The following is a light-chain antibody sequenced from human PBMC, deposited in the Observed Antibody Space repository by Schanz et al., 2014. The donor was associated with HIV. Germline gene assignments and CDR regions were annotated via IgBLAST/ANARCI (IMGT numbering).Light chain of an antibody. V-gene: IGLV2-8*01. Sequence: QSALTQPPSASGSPGQSVTISCTGTSSDGGGYNYVSWYQQHPGKAPKVMIYEVSKRPSGVPDRFSGSKSGNTASLTISGLQAEDEADYYCSSCSTSTLDFGGGTKLTVL. CDR3: SSCSTSTLD. J-gene: IGLJ2*01. CDR1: SSDGGGYNY. CDR2: EVS.